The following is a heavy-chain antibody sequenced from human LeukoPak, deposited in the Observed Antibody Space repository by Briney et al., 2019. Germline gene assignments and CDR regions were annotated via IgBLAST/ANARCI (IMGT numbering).Heavy chain of an antibody. CDR1: GGSFGGYY. CDR2: INHSGST. Sequence: SETLSLTCAVYGGSFGGYYWSWIRQPPGKGLEWIGEINHSGSTNYNPSLKSRVTISVDTSKNQFSLKLSSVTAADTAVYYCARRKNWGLTLNWFDPWGQGTLVTVSS. J-gene: IGHJ5*02. CDR3: ARRKNWGLTLNWFDP. V-gene: IGHV4-34*01. D-gene: IGHD7-27*01.